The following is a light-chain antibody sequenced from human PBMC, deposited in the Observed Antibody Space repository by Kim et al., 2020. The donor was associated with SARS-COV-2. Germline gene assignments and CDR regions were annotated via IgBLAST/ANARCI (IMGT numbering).Light chain of an antibody. Sequence: EVLLTQSPATLSLSPGERATLSCRASQSVSSYLVWYQQKPGQAPRLLISYASKRATGIPARFSGSGSGTDFTLTISSLEPEDFAVYYCQQRIDWPLTFGGGTKVDIK. CDR2: YAS. CDR3: QQRIDWPLT. CDR1: QSVSSY. V-gene: IGKV3-11*01. J-gene: IGKJ4*01.